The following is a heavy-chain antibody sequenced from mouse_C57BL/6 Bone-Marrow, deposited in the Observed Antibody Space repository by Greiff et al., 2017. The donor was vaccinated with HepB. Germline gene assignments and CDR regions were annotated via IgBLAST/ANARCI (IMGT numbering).Heavy chain of an antibody. CDR3: AREGYYYGSSDYAMDY. J-gene: IGHJ4*01. V-gene: IGHV1-53*01. D-gene: IGHD1-1*01. Sequence: VQLQQSGTELVKPGASVKLSCKASGYTFTSYWMHWVKQRPGQGLEWIGNINPSNGGTNYNEKFKSKATLTVDKSSSTAYMQLSSLTSEDSAVYYCAREGYYYGSSDYAMDYWGQGTSVTVSS. CDR1: GYTFTSYW. CDR2: INPSNGGT.